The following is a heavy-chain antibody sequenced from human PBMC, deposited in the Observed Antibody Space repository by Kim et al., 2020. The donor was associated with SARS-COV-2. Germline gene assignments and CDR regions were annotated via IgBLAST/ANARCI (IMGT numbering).Heavy chain of an antibody. D-gene: IGHD7-27*01. V-gene: IGHV3-33*06. CDR2: IWYDGSER. J-gene: IGHJ3*02. Sequence: GGSLRLSCAASGFTFSICAMHWVRQSPGKGLEWVATIWYDGSERYYADSVKGRFTISRDNSKNTLYLQVNSLRAEDTAIYYCAKAQSGNGGHEGFDIWGQGTMVTVSS. CDR3: AKAQSGNGGHEGFDI. CDR1: GFTFSICA.